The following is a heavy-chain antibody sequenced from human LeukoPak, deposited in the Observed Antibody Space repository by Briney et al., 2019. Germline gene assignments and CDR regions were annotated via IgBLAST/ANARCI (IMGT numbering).Heavy chain of an antibody. CDR3: AREHVLLWFGELSDLYGMDV. J-gene: IGHJ6*02. V-gene: IGHV4-34*01. Sequence: SETLSLTCAVYGGSFSGYYWSWIRQPPGKGLEWIGEINHSGSTNYNPSLKSRVTISVDTSKNQFSLKLSSVTAADTAVYYCAREHVLLWFGELSDLYGMDVWGQGTTVTVSS. CDR2: INHSGST. D-gene: IGHD3-10*01. CDR1: GGSFSGYY.